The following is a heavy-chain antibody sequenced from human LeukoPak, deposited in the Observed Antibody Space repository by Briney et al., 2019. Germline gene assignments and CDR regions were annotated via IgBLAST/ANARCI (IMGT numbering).Heavy chain of an antibody. Sequence: ASVKVSCKASGYTFTGYYMHWVRQAPGQGLEWMGRINPNSGGTNYAQKFQGRVTMTRDTYISTAYMELSRLRSDDTAVYYCAREEYSGSYFSSYYYMDVWGKGTTVTVSS. D-gene: IGHD1-26*01. CDR1: GYTFTGYY. V-gene: IGHV1-2*06. CDR3: AREEYSGSYFSSYYYMDV. J-gene: IGHJ6*03. CDR2: INPNSGGT.